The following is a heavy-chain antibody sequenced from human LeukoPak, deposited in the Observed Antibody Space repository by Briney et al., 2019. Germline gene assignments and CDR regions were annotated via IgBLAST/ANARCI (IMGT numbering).Heavy chain of an antibody. CDR3: ARDSTDYGDYVLLSHYGMDV. CDR2: ISSSSSYI. D-gene: IGHD4-17*01. J-gene: IGHJ6*02. Sequence: GGSLRLSCAASGFTFSSYSMNWVRQAPGKGLEWVSSISSSSSYIYYADSVKGRFTISRDNAKNSLYLQMISLRAEDTAVYYCARDSTDYGDYVLLSHYGMDVWGQGTTVTVSS. CDR1: GFTFSSYS. V-gene: IGHV3-21*01.